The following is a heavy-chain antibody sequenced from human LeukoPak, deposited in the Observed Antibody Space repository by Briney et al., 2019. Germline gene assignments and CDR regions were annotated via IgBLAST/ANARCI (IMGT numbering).Heavy chain of an antibody. CDR2: IYPGDSDT. Sequence: GESLKISCKGSGYSFTSYWIGWVRQMPGKGLEWMGIIYPGDSDTRYSPSFQGQVTISADKSISTAYLQWSSLKASDTAMYYCARQTAYCSGGSCYQHWGQGTLVTVSS. J-gene: IGHJ4*02. CDR3: ARQTAYCSGGSCYQH. CDR1: GYSFTSYW. V-gene: IGHV5-51*01. D-gene: IGHD2-15*01.